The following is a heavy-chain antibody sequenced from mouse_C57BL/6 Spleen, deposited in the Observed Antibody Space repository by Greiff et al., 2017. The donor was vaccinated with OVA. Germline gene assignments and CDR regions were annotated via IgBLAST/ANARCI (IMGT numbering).Heavy chain of an antibody. CDR2: ISYDGSS. CDR3: ARDQGRRFAY. CDR1: GYSITSGYY. J-gene: IGHJ3*01. V-gene: IGHV3-6*01. Sequence: EVKLMESGPGLVKPSQSLSLTCSVTGYSITSGYYWNWIRQFPGNKLEWMGYISYDGSSNYNPSLKNRISITLDTSKNQFFLKLNSLTTEDTATYYCARDQGRRFAYWGQGTLVTVSA.